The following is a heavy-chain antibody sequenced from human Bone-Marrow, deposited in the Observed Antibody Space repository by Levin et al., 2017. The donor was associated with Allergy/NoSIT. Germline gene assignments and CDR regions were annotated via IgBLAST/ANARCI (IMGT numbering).Heavy chain of an antibody. V-gene: IGHV1-2*02. CDR2: INPNSGGT. J-gene: IGHJ6*02. Sequence: GESLKISCKASGYTFTGYYMHWVRQAPGQGLEWMGWINPNSGGTNYAQKFQGRVTMTRDTSISTAYMELSRLRSDDTAVYYCARDASSGGYEMDVWGQGTTVTVSS. CDR1: GYTFTGYY. CDR3: ARDASSGGYEMDV. D-gene: IGHD6-19*01.